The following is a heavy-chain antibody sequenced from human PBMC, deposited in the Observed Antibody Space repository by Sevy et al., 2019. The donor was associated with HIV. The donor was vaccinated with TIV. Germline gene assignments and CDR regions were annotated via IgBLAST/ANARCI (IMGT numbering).Heavy chain of an antibody. CDR3: ARGGERPNLADY. V-gene: IGHV3-53*01. CDR1: GFTVSGNF. J-gene: IGHJ4*02. CDR2: IYIDGRT. Sequence: GGSLRLSCVASGFTVSGNFMNWVRQVPGKGLQWVSIIYIDGRTFYADSVMGRFTISRDNSKNTLYLQMNSLRAEDTAIYYRARGGERPNLADYWGQGTLVTVSS. D-gene: IGHD3-10*01.